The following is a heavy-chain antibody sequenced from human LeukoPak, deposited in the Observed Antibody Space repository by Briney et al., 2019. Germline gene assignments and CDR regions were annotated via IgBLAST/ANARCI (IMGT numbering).Heavy chain of an antibody. J-gene: IGHJ6*02. CDR1: GYTFTSYG. CDR2: ISAYNGNT. D-gene: IGHD4-17*01. CDR3: ARGRTVTTSHYYYGMDV. Sequence: ASVKVSCKASGYTFTSYGISWVRQAPGQGLEWMGWISAYNGNTNYAQKLLGRVTMTTDTSTSTAYMELKSLRSDDTAVYYCARGRTVTTSHYYYGMDVWGQGTTVTVSS. V-gene: IGHV1-18*01.